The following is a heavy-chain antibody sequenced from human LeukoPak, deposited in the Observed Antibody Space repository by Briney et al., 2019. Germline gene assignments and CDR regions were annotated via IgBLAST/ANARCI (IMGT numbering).Heavy chain of an antibody. D-gene: IGHD2-2*01. J-gene: IGHJ4*02. CDR3: ARDSSTPFYYFDY. CDR1: GGSISSGSYY. Sequence: SETLSLTCTVSGGSISSGSYYWSWIRQPAGKGLEWIGRIYTSGSTNYNPSLKSRVTISVDTSKNQFSLKLSSVTAADTAVYYCARDSSTPFYYFDYWGQGTLVTVSS. CDR2: IYTSGST. V-gene: IGHV4-61*02.